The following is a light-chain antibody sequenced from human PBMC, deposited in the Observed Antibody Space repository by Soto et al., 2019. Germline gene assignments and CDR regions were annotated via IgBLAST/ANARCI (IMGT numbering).Light chain of an antibody. CDR1: SSNIGSNT. CDR3: AAWDDSRNGYV. V-gene: IGLV1-44*01. J-gene: IGLJ1*01. CDR2: SNN. Sequence: QSVLTQPPSASGTPGQRVTISCSGSSSNIGSNTVNWYQQLPGTAPKLLIYSNNQRPSGVPDRFSGSKSGTSASLAISGRQSEDEADYYCAAWDDSRNGYVFGTGTKVTVL.